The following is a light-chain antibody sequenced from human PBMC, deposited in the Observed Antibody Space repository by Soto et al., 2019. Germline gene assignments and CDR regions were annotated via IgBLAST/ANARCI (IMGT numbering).Light chain of an antibody. V-gene: IGKV1-5*01. Sequence: DIQLTQSPSTLSASVGERVTITCRASQTVNTWLSWYQHKPGKAPKLLIYDASVLETGVPSRFSGFSSGTEFTLTIRSPQADDFTTYFCQQYNSYGTFGQGTRLEI. CDR3: QQYNSYGT. J-gene: IGKJ1*01. CDR1: QTVNTW. CDR2: DAS.